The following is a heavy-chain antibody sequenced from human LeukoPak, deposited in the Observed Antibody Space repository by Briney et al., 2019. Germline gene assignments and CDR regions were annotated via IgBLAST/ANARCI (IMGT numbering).Heavy chain of an antibody. CDR2: INPSGGST. J-gene: IGHJ3*02. V-gene: IGHV1-46*03. CDR3: ARDYSSYYGSGRGVLNAFDI. D-gene: IGHD3-10*01. Sequence: ASVKVSCKASGYTFTGYYMHWARQAPGQGLEWMGIINPSGGSTSYAQKFQGRVTMTRDTSTSTVYMELSSLRSEDTAVYYCARDYSSYYGSGRGVLNAFDIWGQGTMVTVSS. CDR1: GYTFTGYY.